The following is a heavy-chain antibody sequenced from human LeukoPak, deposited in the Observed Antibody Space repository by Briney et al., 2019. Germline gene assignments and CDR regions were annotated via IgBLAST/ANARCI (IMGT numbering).Heavy chain of an antibody. Sequence: SETLSLTCAVYGGSFSGYYWSWIRQPPGKGLEWIGDINHSGSTNYNPSLKSRVTISVDTSKNQFSLKLSSVTAPDTAVYYCARGGKRYYYGSGGTFDPWGQGTPVTVSS. CDR2: INHSGST. CDR1: GGSFSGYY. V-gene: IGHV4-34*01. D-gene: IGHD3-10*01. CDR3: ARGGKRYYYGSGGTFDP. J-gene: IGHJ5*02.